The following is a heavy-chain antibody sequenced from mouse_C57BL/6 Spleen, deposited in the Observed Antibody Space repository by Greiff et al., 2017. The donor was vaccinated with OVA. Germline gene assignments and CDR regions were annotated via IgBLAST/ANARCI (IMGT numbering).Heavy chain of an antibody. CDR2: INPSNGGT. D-gene: IGHD3-1*01. CDR1: GYTFTSYW. V-gene: IGHV1-53*01. Sequence: QVQLQQPGTELVKPGASVKLSCKASGYTFTSYWMHWVKQRPGPGLEWIGNINPSNGGTNYNEKFKSKATLTVDKSSSTAYMQLSSLTSEDAAVYYCARTQQPCEAMDYWGQGTSVTVSS. CDR3: ARTQQPCEAMDY. J-gene: IGHJ4*01.